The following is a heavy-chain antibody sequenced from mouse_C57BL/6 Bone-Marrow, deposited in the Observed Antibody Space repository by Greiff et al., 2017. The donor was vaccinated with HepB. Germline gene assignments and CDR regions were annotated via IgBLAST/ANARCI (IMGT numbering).Heavy chain of an antibody. Sequence: VQLQQSGAELVKPGASVKLSCKASGYTFTSYWMQWVKQRPGQGLEWIGEIDPSDSYTNYNQKFKGKATLTVDTSSSTAYMQLSSLTSEDSAVYYCATFIWSYFAYWGQGTLVTVSA. V-gene: IGHV1-50*01. D-gene: IGHD1-1*02. CDR3: ATFIWSYFAY. CDR1: GYTFTSYW. J-gene: IGHJ3*01. CDR2: IDPSDSYT.